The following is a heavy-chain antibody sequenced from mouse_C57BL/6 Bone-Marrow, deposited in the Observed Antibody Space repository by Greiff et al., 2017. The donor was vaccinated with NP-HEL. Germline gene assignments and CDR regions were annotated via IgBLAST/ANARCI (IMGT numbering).Heavy chain of an antibody. Sequence: VQLQQSGPELVKPGASVKISCKASGYSFTSYYIHWVKQRPGPGLEWIGWLYPGSGNTKYNEKFKGKATLTADTSSSTAYMQLSSLTSEDSAVDYCARQKAYYSNFYIDYWGQGTTLTVSS. D-gene: IGHD2-5*01. CDR1: GYSFTSYY. J-gene: IGHJ2*01. V-gene: IGHV1-66*01. CDR3: ARQKAYYSNFYIDY. CDR2: LYPGSGNT.